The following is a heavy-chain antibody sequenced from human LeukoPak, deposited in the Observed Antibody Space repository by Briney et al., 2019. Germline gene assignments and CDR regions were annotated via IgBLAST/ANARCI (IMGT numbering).Heavy chain of an antibody. Sequence: GGSLRLSCAASGFTFRDYTMYWVRQSPGKGLQWVSYVSFGSSYISYADSLKGRFTISRDDAKSSVYLEMTSLRAEDTAVYYCARASTEYSVTDGFDTWGPGTLVTVSS. CDR3: ARASTEYSVTDGFDT. D-gene: IGHD6-6*01. CDR2: VSFGSSYI. CDR1: GFTFRDYT. V-gene: IGHV3-21*01. J-gene: IGHJ5*02.